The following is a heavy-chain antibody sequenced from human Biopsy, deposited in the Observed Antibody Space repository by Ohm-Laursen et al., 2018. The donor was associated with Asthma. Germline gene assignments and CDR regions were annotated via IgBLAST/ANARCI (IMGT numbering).Heavy chain of an antibody. V-gene: IGHV1-69*13. J-gene: IGHJ6*02. CDR1: GGTFSNFA. D-gene: IGHD6-19*01. CDR3: ARCQVGYSSGWSLLLKKIYYSGMDV. Sequence: GASVKVSCKASGGTFSNFAISWVRQAPGQGLEWLGGIMTVFGTTNYAQKFRGRVTITADESTSTAYMEVTSLRSEDTAIYYCARCQVGYSSGWSLLLKKIYYSGMDVWGQGTAVTVSS. CDR2: IMTVFGTT.